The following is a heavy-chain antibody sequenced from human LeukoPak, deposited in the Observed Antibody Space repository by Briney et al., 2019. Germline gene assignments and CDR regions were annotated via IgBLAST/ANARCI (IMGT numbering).Heavy chain of an antibody. CDR2: IHYSGSS. CDR3: VLAPNSNWFDF. V-gene: IGHV4-61*05. Sequence: SETLSLTCTVSGGSISSSSYSWGWIRQSPGKGLEWIGNIHYSGSSVYNPSLKSRGTISIDTSRRQLFLKLSSVTAADTAVYFCVLAPNSNWFDFWGPGILVTVSS. D-gene: IGHD2-8*01. CDR1: GGSISSSSYS. J-gene: IGHJ5*01.